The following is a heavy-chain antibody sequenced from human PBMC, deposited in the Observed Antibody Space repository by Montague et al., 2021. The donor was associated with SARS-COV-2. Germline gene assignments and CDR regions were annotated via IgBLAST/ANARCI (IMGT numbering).Heavy chain of an antibody. CDR3: ARGPRITVIVVVITDIWFDP. J-gene: IGHJ5*02. Sequence: SETLSLTCAVYGGSFSGYYWSWIRQPPGRGLEWIGEIKHSGSTNYNPSXXSRVTISVDTSKNQFSLKLSSVTAADTAVYYCARGPRITVIVVVITDIWFDPWGQGALVTVSS. D-gene: IGHD3-22*01. V-gene: IGHV4-34*01. CDR1: GGSFSGYY. CDR2: IKHSGST.